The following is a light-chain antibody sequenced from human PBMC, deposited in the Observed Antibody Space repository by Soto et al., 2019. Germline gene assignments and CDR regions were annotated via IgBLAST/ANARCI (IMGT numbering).Light chain of an antibody. J-gene: IGLJ2*01. V-gene: IGLV2-14*03. CDR3: TSYTSSRTLE. CDR2: DVS. CDR1: SRDVGGYNF. Sequence: QSALTQPASVSGSPGQSITISCTGTSRDVGGYNFVCWFQQHPGKAPKLMIYDVSNRPSGVSNRFSGSKSGNTASLTISGLQAEDEADYYCTSYTSSRTLEFGGGTKVTVL.